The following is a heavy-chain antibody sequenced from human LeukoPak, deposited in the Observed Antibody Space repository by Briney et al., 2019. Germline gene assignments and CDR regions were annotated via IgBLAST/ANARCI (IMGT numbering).Heavy chain of an antibody. D-gene: IGHD2/OR15-2a*01. V-gene: IGHV3-30-3*01. Sequence: GSLRLSCAASGFTFSSYSMHWVRQAPGKGLEWVAAISYDGSKTHYSDSVKGRFTISRDNSKDTLYLQMNSLRADDTAVYYCARDGITPPGIFNFDYWGQGTLVTVSS. CDR3: ARDGITPPGIFNFDY. CDR1: GFTFSSYS. J-gene: IGHJ4*02. CDR2: ISYDGSKT.